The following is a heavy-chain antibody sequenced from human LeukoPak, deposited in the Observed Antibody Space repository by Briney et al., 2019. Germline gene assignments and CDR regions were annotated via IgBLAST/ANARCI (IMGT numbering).Heavy chain of an antibody. CDR1: GGSISSSSYY. CDR2: IYYSGST. CDR3: ARHHSSGWFRGYFDY. D-gene: IGHD6-19*01. V-gene: IGHV4-39*01. Sequence: SETLSLTCTVSGGSISSSSYYWGWIRQPPGKGLEWIGSIYYSGSTYYNPSLKSRVTISVDTSKNQFSLKLSSVTAADTAVYYCARHHSSGWFRGYFDYWGQGTLVTVSS. J-gene: IGHJ4*02.